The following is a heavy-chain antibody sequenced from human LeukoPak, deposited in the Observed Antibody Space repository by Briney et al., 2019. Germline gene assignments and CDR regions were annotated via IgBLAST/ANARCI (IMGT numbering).Heavy chain of an antibody. J-gene: IGHJ4*02. CDR1: GYTFSGYY. D-gene: IGHD6-13*01. V-gene: IGHV1-2*07. Sequence: ASVKVSCKASGYTFSGYYLHWLRQAPGQGPEWMGWINPNNGDTNYEDKFRGRVTMTRDTSISTVYTELSRLTYDDTAVYFCARSLGSSFSFYFDSWGQGTLVTVSS. CDR3: ARSLGSSFSFYFDS. CDR2: INPNNGDT.